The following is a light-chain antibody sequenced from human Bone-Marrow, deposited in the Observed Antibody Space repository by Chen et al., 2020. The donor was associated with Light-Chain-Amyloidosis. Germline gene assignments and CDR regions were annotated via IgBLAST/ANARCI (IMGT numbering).Light chain of an antibody. CDR3: SSFTSSNPWV. CDR1: SSDVGGYNY. Sequence: QSALTQPASVSGSPGQSITVSCTGTSSDVGGYNYVSWYQQHPGKAPKLILYEVTNRPSGVSNRFSGSKSGNTASLTISALQAEDEADYYCSSFTSSNPWVFGGGTKLTVL. J-gene: IGLJ3*02. V-gene: IGLV2-14*01. CDR2: EVT.